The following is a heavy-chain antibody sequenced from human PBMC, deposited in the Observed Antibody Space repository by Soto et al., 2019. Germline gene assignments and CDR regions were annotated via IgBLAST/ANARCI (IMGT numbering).Heavy chain of an antibody. V-gene: IGHV3-30*18. CDR1: GFTFSSYG. J-gene: IGHJ6*02. CDR2: ISYDGSNK. CDR3: AKDSNYYGMDV. Sequence: GGSLRLSCAASGFTFSSYGMHWVRQAPGKGLEWVAVISYDGSNKYYADSVKGRFTISRDNSKNTLYLQMNSLRAEDTAVYYCAKDSNYYGMDVWGQGTTVTVSS.